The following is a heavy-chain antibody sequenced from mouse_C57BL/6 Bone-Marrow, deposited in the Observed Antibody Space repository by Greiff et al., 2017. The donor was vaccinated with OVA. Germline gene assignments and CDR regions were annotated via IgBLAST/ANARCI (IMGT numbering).Heavy chain of an antibody. CDR2: IRNKANGYTT. Sequence: EVKVVESGGGLVQPGGSLSLSCAASGFTFTDYYMSWVRQPPGKALEWLGFIRNKANGYTTEYSASVKGRFTISRDNSQSILYLQMNALRAEDSATYYCARDKVTGTRNYFDYWGQGTTLTVSS. V-gene: IGHV7-3*01. D-gene: IGHD4-1*01. J-gene: IGHJ2*01. CDR3: ARDKVTGTRNYFDY. CDR1: GFTFTDYY.